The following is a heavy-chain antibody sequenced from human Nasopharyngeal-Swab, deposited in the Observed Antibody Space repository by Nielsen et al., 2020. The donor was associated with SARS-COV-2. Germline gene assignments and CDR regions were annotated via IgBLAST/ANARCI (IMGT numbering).Heavy chain of an antibody. D-gene: IGHD2-15*01. Sequence: GESLKISCEASGFTFTNYDMHWVRQTPGKGLEWVAVIWYDGIKKYYGDSVKGRFTISRDISMNTLYLQMNSLRVEDTAVYYCARDSDTNSQYSQFDYWGQGTQVTVSS. V-gene: IGHV3-33*01. CDR2: IWYDGIKK. CDR3: ARDSDTNSQYSQFDY. J-gene: IGHJ4*02. CDR1: GFTFTNYD.